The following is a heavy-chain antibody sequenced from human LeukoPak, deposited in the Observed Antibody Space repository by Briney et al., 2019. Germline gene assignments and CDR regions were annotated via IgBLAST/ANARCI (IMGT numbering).Heavy chain of an antibody. CDR3: ARALRARITGTTASVYGMDV. CDR1: GGSISSYY. J-gene: IGHJ6*02. D-gene: IGHD1-20*01. V-gene: IGHV4-4*07. Sequence: PSETLSLTCTVSGGSISSYYWSWIRQPAGKGLEWIGRIYTSGSTNYNPSLKSRVTISVDTSKNQFSLKLSSVTAADTAVYYCARALRARITGTTASVYGMDVWGQGTTVTVSS. CDR2: IYTSGST.